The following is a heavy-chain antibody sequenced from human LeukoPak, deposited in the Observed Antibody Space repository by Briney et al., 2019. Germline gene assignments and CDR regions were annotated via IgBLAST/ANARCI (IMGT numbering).Heavy chain of an antibody. J-gene: IGHJ3*02. CDR2: ISDDGSNK. Sequence: GRSLRLSCVASGFTFSNYGLHWFRQAPGKGLEWVAVISDDGSNKYYPDSAKGRFTISRDNSKNTLDLQMDSLRSEDTAVYYCAKEGFTGSYMYAFDMWGQGTMVTVSS. CDR1: GFTFSNYG. D-gene: IGHD1-26*01. V-gene: IGHV3-30*18. CDR3: AKEGFTGSYMYAFDM.